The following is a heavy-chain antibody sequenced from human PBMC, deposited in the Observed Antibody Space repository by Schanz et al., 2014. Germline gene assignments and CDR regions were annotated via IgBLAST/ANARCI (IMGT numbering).Heavy chain of an antibody. V-gene: IGHV3-23*01. CDR1: GFNFSDYA. Sequence: EVHLLESGGGLVPPGGSLRLSCAASGFNFSDYAMCWVRQAPGKGLEWVSAISGGGGTTYYTDSVKGRFTISRDNFKGALYLQMSSLRAEDTAVYYCAKSLESCPGGRCSRGYFDYWGQGTLXTVSS. D-gene: IGHD2-8*02. CDR2: ISGGGGTT. CDR3: AKSLESCPGGRCSRGYFDY. J-gene: IGHJ4*02.